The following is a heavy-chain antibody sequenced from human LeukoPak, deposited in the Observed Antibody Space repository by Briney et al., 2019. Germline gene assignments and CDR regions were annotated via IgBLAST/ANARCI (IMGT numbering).Heavy chain of an antibody. J-gene: IGHJ3*02. CDR2: IYYSGST. Sequence: SETLSLTCIVSGGSISSSSYYWDWIRQPPGKGLEWIGYIYYSGSTNYNPSLKSRVTISVDTSKNQFSLKLSSVTAADTAVYYCARGGINDAFDIWGQGTMVTASS. CDR3: ARGGINDAFDI. V-gene: IGHV4-61*05. CDR1: GGSISSSSYY. D-gene: IGHD2-15*01.